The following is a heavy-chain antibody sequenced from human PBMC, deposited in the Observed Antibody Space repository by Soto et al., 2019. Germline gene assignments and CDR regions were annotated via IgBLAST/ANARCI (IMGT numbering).Heavy chain of an antibody. J-gene: IGHJ6*02. D-gene: IGHD3-9*01. Sequence: QVQLVQSGAEVKKPGASVKVSCKASGYTFTSYGISWVRQAPGQGLEWMGWISAYNGNTNYAQKLQGRVTMTTDTSTSTAYXVLXSXKSDDTAVYYCARDQFLPYYDILTGYYEYYYYGMDVWGQGTTVTVSS. CDR2: ISAYNGNT. CDR1: GYTFTSYG. CDR3: ARDQFLPYYDILTGYYEYYYYGMDV. V-gene: IGHV1-18*01.